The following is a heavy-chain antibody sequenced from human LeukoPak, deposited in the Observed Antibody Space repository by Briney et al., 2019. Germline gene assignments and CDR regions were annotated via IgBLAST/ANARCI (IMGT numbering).Heavy chain of an antibody. CDR1: GYTFTSYE. CDR3: ARDREEKARIGGMDV. V-gene: IGHV1-8*01. Sequence: ASVKVSCKASGYTFTSYEINWVRQATGHGLEWMGWMNPDSGDTAYAQNFQGRITMTRSTSITTAYMELSSLRSEDTAVYYCARDREEKARIGGMDVWGQGTTVIVSS. J-gene: IGHJ6*02. D-gene: IGHD3-16*01. CDR2: MNPDSGDT.